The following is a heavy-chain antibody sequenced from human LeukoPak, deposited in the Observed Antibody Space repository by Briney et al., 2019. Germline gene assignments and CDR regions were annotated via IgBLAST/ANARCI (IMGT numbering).Heavy chain of an antibody. CDR3: ARSPATGTVDY. Sequence: GGSLRLSCTVSGFTFRDYWMGWLRQVPGKGLEWVANINQHGSSQYYVDSVKGRFAISRDNATNSLYLQMNSLRADDTSVYYCARSPATGTVDYWGQGTMVAVSS. V-gene: IGHV3-7*01. CDR2: INQHGSSQ. J-gene: IGHJ4*02. CDR1: GFTFRDYW. D-gene: IGHD1-1*01.